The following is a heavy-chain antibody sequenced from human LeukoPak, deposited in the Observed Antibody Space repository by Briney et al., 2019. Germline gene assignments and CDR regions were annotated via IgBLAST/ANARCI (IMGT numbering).Heavy chain of an antibody. CDR1: NGSISTYY. V-gene: IGHV3-15*01. CDR2: IKSKTDGGTT. Sequence: PSETLSLTCTVSNGSISTYYWSWVRQAPGKGLEWVGRIKSKTDGGTTDYAAPVKGRFTISRDDSKNTLYLQMNSLKTEDTAVYYCTTGFRRTIFGVVISRGRENWFDPWGQGTLVTVSS. D-gene: IGHD3-3*01. CDR3: TTGFRRTIFGVVISRGRENWFDP. J-gene: IGHJ5*02.